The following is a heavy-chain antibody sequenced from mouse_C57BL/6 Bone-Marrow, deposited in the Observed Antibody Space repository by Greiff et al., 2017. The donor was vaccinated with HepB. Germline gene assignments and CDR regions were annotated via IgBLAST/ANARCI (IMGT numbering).Heavy chain of an antibody. CDR1: GFTFSNYY. J-gene: IGHJ1*03. CDR2: ISNGGGST. D-gene: IGHD1-1*01. Sequence: EVMLVESGGGLVQPGGSLKLSCAASGFTFSNYYMYWVRQTPEKGLEWVAYISNGGGSTYYQDTVKGRFTFSRDNTKNTLYLQLSRLKSEDTAMYYCARHAPDFYGSSYGYFDGWGTGTTVTVAS. CDR3: ARHAPDFYGSSYGYFDG. V-gene: IGHV5-12*01.